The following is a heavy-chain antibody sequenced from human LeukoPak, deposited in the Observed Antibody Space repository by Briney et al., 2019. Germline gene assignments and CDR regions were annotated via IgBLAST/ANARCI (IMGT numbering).Heavy chain of an antibody. CDR3: ARDLMLRLWFGELLDY. D-gene: IGHD3-10*01. CDR1: GYTFTSYG. Sequence: ASVKVSCKASGYTFTSYGISWVRQAPGQGLEWMGWISAYNGNTNYAQKLQGRVTMTTDTSTSTAYMELRSLRSDDTAVYYCARDLMLRLWFGELLDYWGQGTLVTVSS. V-gene: IGHV1-18*01. CDR2: ISAYNGNT. J-gene: IGHJ4*02.